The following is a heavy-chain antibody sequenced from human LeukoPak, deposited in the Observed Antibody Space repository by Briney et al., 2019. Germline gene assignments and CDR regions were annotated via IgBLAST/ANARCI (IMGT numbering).Heavy chain of an antibody. CDR2: ISAYNGNT. Sequence: ASVKVSCKASGYTFTSYGISWVRQAHGQGLEWMGWISAYNGNTNYAQKLQGRVTMTTDTSTSTVYMELRSLRSDDTAVYYCARDTYSSSSYFDYWGQGTLVTVSS. V-gene: IGHV1-18*01. D-gene: IGHD6-13*01. CDR1: GYTFTSYG. J-gene: IGHJ4*02. CDR3: ARDTYSSSSYFDY.